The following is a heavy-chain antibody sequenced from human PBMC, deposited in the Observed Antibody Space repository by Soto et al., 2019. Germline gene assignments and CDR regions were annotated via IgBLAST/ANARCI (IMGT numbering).Heavy chain of an antibody. CDR3: ARLSVISPFAWFDT. Sequence: GESLKISCKGSGYMFTSYWIAWVRQMPGKGLEWMGSIYSADSETIYNPSFQGQVTISADNSISTAYLQWSSLKASDTAMYFCARLSVISPFAWFDTWGQGTLVTVSS. J-gene: IGHJ5*02. V-gene: IGHV5-51*01. D-gene: IGHD3-22*01. CDR2: IYSADSET. CDR1: GYMFTSYW.